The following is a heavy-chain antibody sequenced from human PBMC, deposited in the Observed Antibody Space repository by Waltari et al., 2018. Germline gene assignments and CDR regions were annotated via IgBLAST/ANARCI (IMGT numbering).Heavy chain of an antibody. D-gene: IGHD6-19*01. CDR2: INHSGST. Sequence: QVQLQQWGAGLLKPSETLSLTCAVYGGSFSGYYWSWIRQPPGKGLEWIGEINHSGSTNYNPSLKSRVTISVDTSKNQFSLKLSSVTAADTAVYYCARNLISYSSGWYAQLDYWGQGTLVTVSS. CDR3: ARNLISYSSGWYAQLDY. V-gene: IGHV4-34*01. CDR1: GGSFSGYY. J-gene: IGHJ4*02.